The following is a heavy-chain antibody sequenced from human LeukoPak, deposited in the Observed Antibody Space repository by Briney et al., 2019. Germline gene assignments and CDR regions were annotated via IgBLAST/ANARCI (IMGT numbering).Heavy chain of an antibody. D-gene: IGHD4-17*01. CDR2: IGTDGSTT. CDR1: GFTFSNYW. CDR3: ARGATTTGFDI. V-gene: IGHV3-74*01. J-gene: IGHJ3*02. Sequence: PGGSLRLSCAASGFTFSNYWMHWVRQVPGKGLMWVSRIGTDGSTTTYADSVRGRFTISRDNAKNTLYLQMNSLRAEDTAVYYCARGATTTGFDIWGQGTMVTVSS.